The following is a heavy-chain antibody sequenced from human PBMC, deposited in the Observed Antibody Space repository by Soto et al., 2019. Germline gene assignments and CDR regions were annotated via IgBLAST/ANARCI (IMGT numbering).Heavy chain of an antibody. CDR1: GYLFTAYS. CDR3: AREENCSGGTCYSEYFHR. V-gene: IGHV1-46*01. D-gene: IGHD2-15*01. CDR2: VNPSGGST. J-gene: IGHJ1*01. Sequence: ASVKVSCKASGYLFTAYSMHWVRLAPGQGLEWMGVVNPSGGSTKYAQNFQGRVTMTRDTSTTTIYMELSSLRSDDTAIYYCAREENCSGGTCYSEYFHRWGQGTLVTAPQ.